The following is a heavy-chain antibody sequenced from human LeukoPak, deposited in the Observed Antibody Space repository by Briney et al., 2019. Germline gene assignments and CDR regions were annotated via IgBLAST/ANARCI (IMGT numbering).Heavy chain of an antibody. J-gene: IGHJ4*02. D-gene: IGHD6-13*01. CDR2: IYSGGST. CDR1: GFTVSSNY. V-gene: IGHV3-66*01. Sequence: GGSLRLSCAASGFTVSSNYMSWVRQAPGKGLEWVSVIYSGGSTYYADSVKGRFAISRDNSKNTLYLQMNSLRAEDTAVYYCASEGKYSSLDYWGQGTLVTVSS. CDR3: ASEGKYSSLDY.